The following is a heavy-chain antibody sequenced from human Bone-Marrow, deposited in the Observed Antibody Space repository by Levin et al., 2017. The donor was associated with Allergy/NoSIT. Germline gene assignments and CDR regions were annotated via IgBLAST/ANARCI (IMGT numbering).Heavy chain of an antibody. Sequence: SETLSLTCSVSGGSINTGPYSWTWIRQPAGTGLEWIGRIFASGSTHYNPSLRSLLTMSLDTSKNQFSLKLTSAPAADTAVYYCARASLTFVEPLPNAHGVWGQGTMVTV. V-gene: IGHV4-61*02. D-gene: IGHD1-26*01. CDR2: IFASGST. CDR3: ARASLTFVEPLPNAHGV. J-gene: IGHJ3*01. CDR1: GGSINTGPYS.